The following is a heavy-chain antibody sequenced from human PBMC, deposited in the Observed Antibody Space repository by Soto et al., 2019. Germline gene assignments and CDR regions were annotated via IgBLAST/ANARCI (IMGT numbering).Heavy chain of an antibody. CDR2: ISYDGSNK. CDR1: GFTFSSYA. CDR3: ARDGVEEVGATGVWFDP. J-gene: IGHJ5*02. V-gene: IGHV3-30-3*01. Sequence: QVQLVESGGGVVQPGRSLRLSCAASGFTFSSYAMHWVRQAPGKGLEWVAVISYDGSNKYYADSVKGRFTISRDNSKNTLYLQMNSLRAEDTAVYYCARDGVEEVGATGVWFDPWGQGTLVTVSS. D-gene: IGHD1-26*01.